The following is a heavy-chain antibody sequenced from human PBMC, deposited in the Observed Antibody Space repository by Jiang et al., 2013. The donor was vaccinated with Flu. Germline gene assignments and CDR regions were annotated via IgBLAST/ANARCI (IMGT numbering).Heavy chain of an antibody. CDR3: ARGDLGYCSGGSCYYYYGMDV. Sequence: VQLVESGGGLVKPGGSLRLSCAASGFTFSSYSMNWVRQAPGKGLEWVSSISSSSSYIYYADSVKGRFTISRDNAKNSLYLQMNSLRAEDTAVYYCARGDLGYCSGGSCYYYYGMDVWGQGTTVTVSS. CDR1: GFTFSSYS. J-gene: IGHJ6*02. V-gene: IGHV3-21*01. D-gene: IGHD2-15*01. CDR2: ISSSSSYI.